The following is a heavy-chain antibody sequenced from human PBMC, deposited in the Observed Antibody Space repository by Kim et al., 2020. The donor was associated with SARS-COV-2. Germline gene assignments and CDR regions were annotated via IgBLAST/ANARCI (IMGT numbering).Heavy chain of an antibody. Sequence: GESLKISCKGSGYSFTSYWIGWVRQMPGKGLEWMGIIYPGDSDTRYSPSFQGQVTISADKSISTAYLQWSSLKASDTAMYYCARHGAISGVYYDILTGTFDYWGQGTLVTVSS. D-gene: IGHD3-9*01. CDR3: ARHGAISGVYYDILTGTFDY. CDR2: IYPGDSDT. J-gene: IGHJ4*02. V-gene: IGHV5-51*01. CDR1: GYSFTSYW.